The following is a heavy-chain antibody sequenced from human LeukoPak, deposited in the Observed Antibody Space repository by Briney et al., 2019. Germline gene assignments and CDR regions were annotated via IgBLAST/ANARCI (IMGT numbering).Heavy chain of an antibody. CDR1: GFTFSSYA. Sequence: GGSLRLSCAASGFTFSSYAMHWVRQAPGKGLEWVAVISYDGSNKYYADSVKGRFTISRDNSKNTLYLQMSSLRAEDTAVYYCARGPDIVVVPAAPRIAAAFTPADYWGQGTLVTVSS. CDR3: ARGPDIVVVPAAPRIAAAFTPADY. CDR2: ISYDGSNK. J-gene: IGHJ4*02. D-gene: IGHD2-2*01. V-gene: IGHV3-30-3*01.